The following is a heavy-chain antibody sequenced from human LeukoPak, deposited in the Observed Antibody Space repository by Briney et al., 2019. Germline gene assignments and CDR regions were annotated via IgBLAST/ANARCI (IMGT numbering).Heavy chain of an antibody. V-gene: IGHV3-23*01. CDR1: GFTFSSYA. Sequence: GGSLRLSCAASGFTFSSYAMSWVRQAPGKGLEWVSAISGSGGSTYYADSVKGRFAISRDNSKNTLYLQMNSLRAEDTAVYYCAALYDYVWGSYRYPFDYWGQGTLVTVSS. J-gene: IGHJ4*02. CDR3: AALYDYVWGSYRYPFDY. CDR2: ISGSGGST. D-gene: IGHD3-16*02.